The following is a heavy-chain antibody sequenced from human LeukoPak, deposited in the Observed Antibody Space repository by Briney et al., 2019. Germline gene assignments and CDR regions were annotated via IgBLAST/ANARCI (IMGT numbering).Heavy chain of an antibody. Sequence: GRSPRLSCAASGFTFSSYGMHCVRRAPGKGLEWVAVISYDGSNKYYADSVKGRFTISRDNSKNTLYLQMNGLRAEDTAVYYCAKERSYGDYEYCWGQGTLVTAS. CDR1: GFTFSSYG. CDR2: ISYDGSNK. V-gene: IGHV3-30*18. CDR3: AKERSYGDYEYC. D-gene: IGHD4-17*01. J-gene: IGHJ4*02.